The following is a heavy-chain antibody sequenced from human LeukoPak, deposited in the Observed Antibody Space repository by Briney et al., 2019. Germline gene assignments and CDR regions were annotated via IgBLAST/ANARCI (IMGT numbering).Heavy chain of an antibody. CDR3: ARQRHYDILTGYRSYYFDY. Sequence: SETLSLTCTVSGGSISSYYWSWIRQPPGKGLEWIGYIYYSGSTNYNPSLKSRVTISVDTSKSQFSLKLSSVTAADTAVYYCARQRHYDILTGYRSYYFDYWGQGTLVTVSS. D-gene: IGHD3-9*01. CDR1: GGSISSYY. V-gene: IGHV4-59*08. CDR2: IYYSGST. J-gene: IGHJ4*02.